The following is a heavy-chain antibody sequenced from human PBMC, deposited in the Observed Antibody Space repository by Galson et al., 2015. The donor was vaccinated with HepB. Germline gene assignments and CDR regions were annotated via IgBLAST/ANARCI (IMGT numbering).Heavy chain of an antibody. V-gene: IGHV3-33*01. D-gene: IGHD3-10*01. CDR1: GFTFSSYG. J-gene: IGHJ4*02. CDR3: ARLDYYGSGSYSPHYFDY. Sequence: SLRLSCAASGFTFSSYGMHWVRQAPGKGLEWVAVIWYDGSNKYYADSVKGRFTISRDNSKNTLYLQMNSLRAEDTAVYYCARLDYYGSGSYSPHYFDYWGQGTLVTASS. CDR2: IWYDGSNK.